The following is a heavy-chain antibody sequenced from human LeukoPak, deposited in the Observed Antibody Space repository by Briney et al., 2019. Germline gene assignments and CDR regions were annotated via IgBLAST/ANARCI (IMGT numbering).Heavy chain of an antibody. CDR1: GGSISSGGYY. V-gene: IGHV4-30-2*01. J-gene: IGHJ6*03. D-gene: IGHD2-2*01. CDR3: ARDSSYMDV. CDR2: IYHSGST. Sequence: SETLSLTCTVSGGSISSGGYYWGWIRQPPGKGLEWIVYIYHSGSTYYNPSLRSRVTISVDRSKNQCFRKLSSGAAAATAVYSCARDSSYMDVWGKGTTVTVSS.